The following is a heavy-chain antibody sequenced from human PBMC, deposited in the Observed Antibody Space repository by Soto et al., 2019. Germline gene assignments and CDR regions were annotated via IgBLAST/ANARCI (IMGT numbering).Heavy chain of an antibody. J-gene: IGHJ6*02. D-gene: IGHD6-19*01. V-gene: IGHV3-30*18. CDR3: AKPDSSGWTYYYYYGMDV. CDR1: GFTLSSYG. Sequence: GGSLRLSCAASGFTLSSYGMHWVRQAPGKGLEWVAVISYDGSNKYYADSVKGRFTISRDNSKNTLYLQMNSLRAEDTAVYYCAKPDSSGWTYYYYYGMDVWGQGTTVTVS. CDR2: ISYDGSNK.